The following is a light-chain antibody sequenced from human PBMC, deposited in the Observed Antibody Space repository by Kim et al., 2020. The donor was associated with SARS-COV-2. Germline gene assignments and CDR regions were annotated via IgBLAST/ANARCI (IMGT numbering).Light chain of an antibody. CDR1: SGSIDDNY. J-gene: IGLJ2*01. CDR3: QSYNRDNVL. V-gene: IGLV6-57*03. CDR2: EDD. Sequence: GKTVTTSCLRSSGSIDDNYVHWYQQRPGGVPTTVIYEDDQRPSGVSDRFSGSIDNSSNSASLTISGLRTEDEADYYCQSYNRDNVLFGGGTQLTVL.